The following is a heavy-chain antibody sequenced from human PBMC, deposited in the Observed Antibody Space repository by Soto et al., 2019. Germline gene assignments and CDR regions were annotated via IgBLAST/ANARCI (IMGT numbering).Heavy chain of an antibody. D-gene: IGHD2-8*01. Sequence: QVQLVESGGGLVKPGGSLRLSCAASGFTFSDYYMSWIRQAPGKGLEWVSYISSSGSTIYYADSVKGRSTISRDNAKNSLYLQMNSLRAEDTAVYYCARVAAMIHCTNGVCYTGEGYYYYMDVWGKGTTVTVSS. V-gene: IGHV3-11*01. CDR1: GFTFSDYY. CDR2: ISSSGSTI. CDR3: ARVAAMIHCTNGVCYTGEGYYYYMDV. J-gene: IGHJ6*03.